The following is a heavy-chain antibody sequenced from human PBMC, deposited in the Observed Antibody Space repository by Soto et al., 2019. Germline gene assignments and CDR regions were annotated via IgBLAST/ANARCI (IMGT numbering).Heavy chain of an antibody. Sequence: SETLSLTCTVSGGSISSYYWSWIRQPPGKGLEWIGYIYYSGSTNYNPSLKSRVTISVDTSKNQFSLKLSSVTAADTAVYYCATSDDRDSGQGTLVTVSS. CDR3: ATSDDRD. V-gene: IGHV4-59*01. CDR2: IYYSGST. CDR1: GGSISSYY. J-gene: IGHJ4*02.